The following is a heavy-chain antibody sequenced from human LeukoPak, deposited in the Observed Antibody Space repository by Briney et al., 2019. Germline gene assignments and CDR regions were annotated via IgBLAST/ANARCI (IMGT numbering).Heavy chain of an antibody. CDR3: ARVTIRESCDY. CDR2: IYTSGST. CDR1: GGSISSGSYY. D-gene: IGHD4-11*01. Sequence: PSQTLSLTCTVSGGSISSGSYYWSWIRQPAGKGLEWIGRIYTSGSTNYNPSLKSRVTISVDTSKNQFSLKLSSVPAADTAVYYCARVTIRESCDYWGQGTLVTVSS. J-gene: IGHJ4*02. V-gene: IGHV4-61*02.